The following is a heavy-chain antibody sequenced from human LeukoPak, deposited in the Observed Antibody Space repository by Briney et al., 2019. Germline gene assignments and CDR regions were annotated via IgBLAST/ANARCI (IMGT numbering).Heavy chain of an antibody. CDR2: ISSAGATT. V-gene: IGHV3-23*01. J-gene: IGHJ3*02. CDR1: GFTLRNYG. D-gene: IGHD3-9*01. CDR3: AKGNFYHHDPAGYLEEHALDM. Sequence: GGSLRLSCGASGFTLRNYGMTWVRQAPGKGLEWVANISSAGATTYYAESVTGRFTISRDNSKNTLYLQMYSLRSDDTAVYYCAKGNFYHHDPAGYLEEHALDMWGQGTMVTVSS.